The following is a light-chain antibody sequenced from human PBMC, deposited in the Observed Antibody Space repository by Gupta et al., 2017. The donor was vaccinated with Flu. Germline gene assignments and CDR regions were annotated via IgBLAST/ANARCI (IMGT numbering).Light chain of an antibody. CDR1: ESVHTTF. Sequence: ATLSLSPGERGTLACRASESVHTTFLAWYQQKPGQAPRLLMYGTSNRAPGIPDRFSGDGSGTDFTRTINGLEPEEFALSYCQQYEKSPYTLGQGTKMDIK. CDR3: QQYEKSPYT. V-gene: IGKV3-20*01. CDR2: GTS. J-gene: IGKJ2*01.